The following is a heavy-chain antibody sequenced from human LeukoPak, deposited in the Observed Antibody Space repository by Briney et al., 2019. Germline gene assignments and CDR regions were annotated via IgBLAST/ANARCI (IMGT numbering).Heavy chain of an antibody. D-gene: IGHD4/OR15-4a*01. V-gene: IGHV3-21*04. CDR2: ISSSSSYI. CDR1: GFTFSTYS. CDR3: ARRAGAYSHPYDY. J-gene: IGHJ4*02. Sequence: PGGSLRLSCAASGFTFSTYSINWVRQAPGKGLEWVSSISSSSSYIYYADSVKGRFTISIDNSKNTLYLQMNSLRAEDTAVYYCARRAGAYSHPYDYWGQGTLVTVSS.